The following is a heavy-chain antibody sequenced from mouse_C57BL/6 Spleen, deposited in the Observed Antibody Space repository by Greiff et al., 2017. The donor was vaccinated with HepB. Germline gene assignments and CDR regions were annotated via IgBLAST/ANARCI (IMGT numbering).Heavy chain of an antibody. CDR1: GYTFTSYW. D-gene: IGHD2-4*01. Sequence: QVQLQQPGAELVRPGSSVKLSCKASGYTFTSYWMDWVKQRPGQGLEWIGNIYPSDSETHYNQKFKDKATLTVDKSSSTAYMQLSSLTSEDSAVYYCARPYDYDGVYAMDYWGRGTSVTVSS. CDR2: IYPSDSET. V-gene: IGHV1-61*01. CDR3: ARPYDYDGVYAMDY. J-gene: IGHJ4*01.